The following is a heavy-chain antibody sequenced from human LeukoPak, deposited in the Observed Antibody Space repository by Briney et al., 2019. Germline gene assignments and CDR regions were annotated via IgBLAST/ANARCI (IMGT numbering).Heavy chain of an antibody. D-gene: IGHD6-19*01. CDR2: IYTGGST. CDR3: ASPRSGWYGESGDY. J-gene: IGHJ4*02. V-gene: IGHV3-53*01. CDR1: GFTVSSKY. Sequence: GGSLRLSCAASGFTVSSKYMSWVRQAPGKGLEWVSVIYTGGSTYYADSVKGRFTMSRDNSKNTLYLQMNSLRAEDTAVYYCASPRSGWYGESGDYWGQGTLVTVSS.